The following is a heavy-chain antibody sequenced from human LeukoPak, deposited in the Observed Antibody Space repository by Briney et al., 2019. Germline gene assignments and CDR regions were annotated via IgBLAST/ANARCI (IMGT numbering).Heavy chain of an antibody. CDR2: MNPDSGNT. V-gene: IGHV1-8*02. D-gene: IGHD7-27*01. CDR1: GYTFTGYY. J-gene: IGHJ4*02. Sequence: ASVKVSCKASGYTFTGYYMHWVRQATGQGLEWMGWMNPDSGNTGYAQRFQGRITLTRDTSINTAYMELSSLRSEDTAVYYCARNVPRTGDFYYWGQGTLVTVSS. CDR3: ARNVPRTGDFYY.